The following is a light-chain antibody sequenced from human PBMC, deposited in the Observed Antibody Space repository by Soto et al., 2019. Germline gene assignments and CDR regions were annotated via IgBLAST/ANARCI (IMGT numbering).Light chain of an antibody. J-gene: IGKJ4*01. CDR2: GAT. CDR1: QSITNNY. V-gene: IGKV3-20*01. Sequence: EIVLTQSPGTLSLSPGERATLSCRASQSITNNYVAWYQQKSGQAPRLLIFGATSMATDVPDRFSGSGSVTDFTLTLTNLESEAFAVYCCQHYSNWPLIFGGGKTVELK. CDR3: QHYSNWPLI.